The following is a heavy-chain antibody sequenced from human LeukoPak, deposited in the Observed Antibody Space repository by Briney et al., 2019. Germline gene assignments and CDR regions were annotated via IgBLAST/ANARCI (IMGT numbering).Heavy chain of an antibody. D-gene: IGHD3-22*01. CDR1: AFTFSSYA. CDR2: TSGSGANT. Sequence: GGYLRLSCAASAFTFSSYAMSWVRQAPGKGLEWVATTSGSGANTFHTDSVKGRLIVSRDNSKNTLYLEMKSLRAEDTAIYYSAKESGGRVVIILRQRKYYFDYWGQGTLVTVSS. J-gene: IGHJ4*02. V-gene: IGHV3-23*01. CDR3: AKESGGRVVIILRQRKYYFDY.